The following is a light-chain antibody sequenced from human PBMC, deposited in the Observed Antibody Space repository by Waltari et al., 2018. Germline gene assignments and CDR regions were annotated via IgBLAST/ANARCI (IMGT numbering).Light chain of an antibody. Sequence: EIVLTQSPGTLSLSPGERATLSCRASQAVSRFLAWYQQKPGQAPRLLIYDTSTRATGIPDRFSGSGSGTDFSLTISRLEPEDLAVYYCQKYGSLPATFGQGTKVEI. CDR2: DTS. V-gene: IGKV3-20*01. CDR1: QAVSRF. CDR3: QKYGSLPAT. J-gene: IGKJ1*01.